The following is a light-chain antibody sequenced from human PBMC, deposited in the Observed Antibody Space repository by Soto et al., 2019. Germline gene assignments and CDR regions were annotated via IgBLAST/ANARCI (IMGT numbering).Light chain of an antibody. J-gene: IGKJ5*01. CDR1: QDISGW. Sequence: DIQMTQSPSSVSASVVDRVTITCRASQDISGWLAWYQQKPGKAPKLLIYAASSLQSGVPSRFRGSGSGTYFPLTIPSLQSEDFAPYYCLQADTCPITFGQGTRLEIK. CDR2: AAS. CDR3: LQADTCPIT. V-gene: IGKV1-12*01.